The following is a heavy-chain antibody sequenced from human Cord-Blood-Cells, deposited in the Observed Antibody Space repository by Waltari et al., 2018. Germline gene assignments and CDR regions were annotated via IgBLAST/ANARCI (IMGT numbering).Heavy chain of an antibody. CDR1: GGSISSYY. CDR3: ARDLPITGTTFGYYYYGMDV. V-gene: IGHV4-59*01. Sequence: QVQLQESGPGLVKPSETLSLTYTVSGGSISSYYWSWIRQPPGKGLEWIGYIYYSGSTNYNPSLKSRVTISVDTSKNQFSLKLSSVTAADTAVYYCARDLPITGTTFGYYYYGMDVWGQGTTVTVSS. D-gene: IGHD1-20*01. CDR2: IYYSGST. J-gene: IGHJ6*02.